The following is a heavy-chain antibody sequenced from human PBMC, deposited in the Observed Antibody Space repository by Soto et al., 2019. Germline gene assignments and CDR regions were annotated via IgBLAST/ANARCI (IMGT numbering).Heavy chain of an antibody. CDR1: GYTFTDYS. Sequence: GASVKVSCKASGYTFTDYSIHWVRQAPGQGLEWIGWINPYSGGADLSQKFQGRVTMTRDTPISTAYMEVSSLRSDDTAVFYCARLMHYSHSGGSSHSGFDMWGQGTLVTVSS. CDR3: ARLMHYSHSGGSSHSGFDM. V-gene: IGHV1-2*02. J-gene: IGHJ3*02. CDR2: INPYSGGA. D-gene: IGHD2-21*01.